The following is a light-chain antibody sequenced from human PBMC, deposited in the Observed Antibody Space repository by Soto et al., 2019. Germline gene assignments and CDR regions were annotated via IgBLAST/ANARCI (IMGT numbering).Light chain of an antibody. CDR2: DAS. Sequence: EIVLTQSPATLSLSPGERATLSCRASQSLNIYLAWYQQKPGQSPRLLIYDASDRATCAPARFSGSGSGTDFTLTISSLEPEDFAVYYCQQRFRWPLTFGGGTKVEIK. J-gene: IGKJ4*01. CDR3: QQRFRWPLT. V-gene: IGKV3-11*01. CDR1: QSLNIY.